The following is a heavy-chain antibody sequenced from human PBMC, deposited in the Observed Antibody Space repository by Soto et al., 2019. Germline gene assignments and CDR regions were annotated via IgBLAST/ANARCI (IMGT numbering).Heavy chain of an antibody. CDR2: ISESGTSM. CDR1: GFPFSRYE. CDR3: ARDQEVHDSRGHKIRAMDV. J-gene: IGHJ6*02. D-gene: IGHD6-19*01. Sequence: GGSLRLSCAASGFPFSRYEMNWVRQAPGKGLEWISYISESGTSMYYADAVEGRFAISRDNAQNSLYLQMNSLRIEDTAVYYCARDQEVHDSRGHKIRAMDVWGQGTTVTVSS. V-gene: IGHV3-48*03.